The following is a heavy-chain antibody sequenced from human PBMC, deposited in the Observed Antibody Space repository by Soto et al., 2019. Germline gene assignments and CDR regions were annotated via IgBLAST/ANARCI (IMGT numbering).Heavy chain of an antibody. CDR3: ARGRSDWYPLDY. V-gene: IGHV3-53*01. Sequence: VGSLRLSCSASGFSVSSYFMNWVRQAPGKGLEWVSVIHTGGSAYYAESVKGRFTISRDSPKNTLYLQMNSLRAEDTAVYYCARGRSDWYPLDYWGQGALVTVSS. J-gene: IGHJ4*02. D-gene: IGHD6-19*01. CDR2: IHTGGSA. CDR1: GFSVSSYF.